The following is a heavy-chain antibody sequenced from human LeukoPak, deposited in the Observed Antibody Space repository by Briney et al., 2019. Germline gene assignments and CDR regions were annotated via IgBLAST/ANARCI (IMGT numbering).Heavy chain of an antibody. J-gene: IGHJ4*02. CDR2: INHGGSS. CDR1: GGSISSSTYY. V-gene: IGHV4-39*01. Sequence: KPSETLSLTCTVSGGSISSSTYYWGWIRQPPGEELEGIGSINHGGSSYYNPSLLSRVTISGDTSKNQFSLRLSSVTAADTAVYHCARRIVGTMSDFWGQGILVTVSS. CDR3: ARRIVGTMSDF. D-gene: IGHD1-1*01.